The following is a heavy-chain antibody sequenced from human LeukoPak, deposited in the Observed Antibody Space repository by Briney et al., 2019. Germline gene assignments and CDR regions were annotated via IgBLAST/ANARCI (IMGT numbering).Heavy chain of an antibody. D-gene: IGHD6-6*01. Sequence: GGSLTLSCAASGFTFSSYAMSWVRQAPGKGLEWVSSISGSGGSTYYADSVKGRFTISRDNSKYTLYLQMNSVRAEDTAVYYCARELFSSSHLMGYWGQETLVTVSS. CDR3: ARELFSSSHLMGY. CDR2: ISGSGGST. J-gene: IGHJ4*02. CDR1: GFTFSSYA. V-gene: IGHV3-23*01.